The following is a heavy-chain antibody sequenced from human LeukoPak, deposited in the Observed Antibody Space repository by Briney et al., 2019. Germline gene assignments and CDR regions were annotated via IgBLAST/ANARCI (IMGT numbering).Heavy chain of an antibody. J-gene: IGHJ4*02. V-gene: IGHV3-7*03. Sequence: GGSLRLSCAASGFTFSSYWMNWARQAPGKGLEWVASINHNGNVNYYVDSVKGRFTISRDNAKNSLYLQMSNLRAEDTAVYCCARDLTMATIGPIDYWGQGTLVTVSS. CDR2: INHNGNVN. CDR1: GFTFSSYW. CDR3: ARDLTMATIGPIDY. D-gene: IGHD5-24*01.